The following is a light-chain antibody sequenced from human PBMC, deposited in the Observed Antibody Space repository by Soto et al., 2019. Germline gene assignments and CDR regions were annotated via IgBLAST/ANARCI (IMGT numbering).Light chain of an antibody. Sequence: QSALTQPRSVSGSPGQSVTISCTGTSSDVGGYNYVSWYQLHPGTAPKLMIYDVSKRPSGVPYRFSGSKSGNKASLTISGVQAEDEADYYCCSYAGSYTWVFGGGTKLTVL. J-gene: IGLJ3*02. CDR1: SSDVGGYNY. CDR3: CSYAGSYTWV. CDR2: DVS. V-gene: IGLV2-11*01.